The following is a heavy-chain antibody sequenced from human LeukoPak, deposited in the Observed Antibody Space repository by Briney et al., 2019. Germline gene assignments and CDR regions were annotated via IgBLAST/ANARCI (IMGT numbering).Heavy chain of an antibody. V-gene: IGHV3-20*01. CDR3: ARGLVRGVQAYFDY. CDR1: GFTFDDYA. J-gene: IGHJ4*02. Sequence: GRSLRLSCAASGFTFDDYAMHWVRQAPGKGLEWVSGINWNGGSTGYGDSVKGRVTISRDNAKNSLYLQMNSLRAEDTALYHCARGLVRGVQAYFDYWGQGTLVTVSS. D-gene: IGHD3-10*01. CDR2: INWNGGST.